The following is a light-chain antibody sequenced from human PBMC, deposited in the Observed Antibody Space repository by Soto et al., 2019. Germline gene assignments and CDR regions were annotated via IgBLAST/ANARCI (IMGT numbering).Light chain of an antibody. J-gene: IGKJ3*01. CDR2: GAS. Sequence: EIVLTQSPCTLSFSAGERSTLSFMASQSVSSSYLAWYQQKPGQAPRLLIYGASSRATGIPDRFSGSGSGTDFTLTISRLEPEDFAVYYCQQYGSSLFTFGPGTKVDIK. CDR3: QQYGSSLFT. V-gene: IGKV3-20*01. CDR1: QSVSSSY.